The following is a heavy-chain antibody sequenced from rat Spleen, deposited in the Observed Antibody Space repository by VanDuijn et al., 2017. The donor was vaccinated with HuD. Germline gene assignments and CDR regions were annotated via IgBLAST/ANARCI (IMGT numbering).Heavy chain of an antibody. CDR2: INSAGST. Sequence: EVQLQESGPGLVKPSQSLSLTCSVTVYSIKSSYRWNWIRKFPGSKLEWMGYINSAGSTNNNPSLKSRISITRDTSKNQFYLQVNSVTTEDTATYYCAKTTVAYYYVMDAWGQGASVTVSS. CDR1: VYSIKSSYR. J-gene: IGHJ4*01. CDR3: AKTTVAYYYVMDA. D-gene: IGHD1-3*01. V-gene: IGHV3-3*01.